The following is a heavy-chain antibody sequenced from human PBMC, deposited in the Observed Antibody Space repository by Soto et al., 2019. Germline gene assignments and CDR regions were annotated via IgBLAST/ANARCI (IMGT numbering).Heavy chain of an antibody. CDR2: INHSGST. J-gene: IGHJ5*02. Sequence: PSETLSLTCAVYGGSFSGYYWSWIRQPPGKGLEWNGEINHSGSTNYNPSLKSRVTISVDTSKNQFSLKLSSVTAADTAVYYCARDAYDILTGYPNWFDPWGQGTLVTVSS. D-gene: IGHD3-9*01. CDR1: GGSFSGYY. CDR3: ARDAYDILTGYPNWFDP. V-gene: IGHV4-34*01.